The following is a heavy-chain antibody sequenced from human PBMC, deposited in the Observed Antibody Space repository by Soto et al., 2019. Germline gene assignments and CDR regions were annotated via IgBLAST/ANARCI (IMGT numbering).Heavy chain of an antibody. CDR2: INHSGST. Sequence: SETLSLTCAVYGGSFSDYSWTWIRQPPGKGLEWIGEINHSGSTYYNPSLKSRVTISVDTSKNQFSLKLSSVTAADTAVYYCARHKPNSSGWYYYGMDVWGQGTTVTVS. D-gene: IGHD6-19*01. J-gene: IGHJ6*02. CDR3: ARHKPNSSGWYYYGMDV. V-gene: IGHV4-34*01. CDR1: GGSFSDYS.